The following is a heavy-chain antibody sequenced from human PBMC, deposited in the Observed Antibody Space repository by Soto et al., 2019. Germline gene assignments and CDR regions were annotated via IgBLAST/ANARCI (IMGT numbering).Heavy chain of an antibody. CDR3: AKVYYSGTFPGAFDL. V-gene: IGHV3-23*01. Sequence: DVQLLESGGGLVQPGGSLRLSCAVSGFTFSNYAMHWVRQAPGKGLEWVSGISGGGNSPFYADSVKGRFTISRDNSMNTLYLHMNSLRAEDTAVYYCAKVYYSGTFPGAFDLWGQGTVVTVSS. D-gene: IGHD1-26*01. J-gene: IGHJ3*01. CDR2: ISGGGNSP. CDR1: GFTFSNYA.